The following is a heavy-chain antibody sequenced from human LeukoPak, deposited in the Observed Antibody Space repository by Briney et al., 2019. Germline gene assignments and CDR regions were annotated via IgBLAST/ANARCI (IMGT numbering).Heavy chain of an antibody. CDR3: SRDRLGGLDL. D-gene: IGHD5-12*01. CDR1: GFTFNYYY. V-gene: IGHV3-11*04. CDR2: ISSSGDII. Sequence: GGSLRLSCAASGFTFNYYYMSWVRQAPGMALEWVSYISSSGDIISYADSMKGRFTISRDNAKNSVYLQMNSLRPEDTAVYYCSRDRLGGLDLWGQGTLVTVSS. J-gene: IGHJ5*02.